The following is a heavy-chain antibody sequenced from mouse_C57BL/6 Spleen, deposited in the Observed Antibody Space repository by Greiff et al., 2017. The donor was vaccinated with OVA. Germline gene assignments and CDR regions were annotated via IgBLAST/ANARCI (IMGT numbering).Heavy chain of an antibody. V-gene: IGHV1-50*01. CDR2: IDPSDSYT. CDR1: GYTFTSYW. CDR3: ARLGRGYAMDY. Sequence: VQLQQPGAELVKPGASVKLSCKASGYTFTSYWMQWVKQRPGQGLEWIGEIDPSDSYTNYNQKFKGKATLTVDTSSSTAYMQLSSLTSEDSAVYYCARLGRGYAMDYWGQGTSGTVSS. J-gene: IGHJ4*01. D-gene: IGHD4-1*01.